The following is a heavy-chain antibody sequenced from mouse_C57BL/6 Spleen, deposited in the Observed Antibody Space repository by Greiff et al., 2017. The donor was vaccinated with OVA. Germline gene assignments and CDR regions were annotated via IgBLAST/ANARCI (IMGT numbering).Heavy chain of an antibody. CDR1: GYAFSSYW. Sequence: QVQLQQSGAELVKPGASVKISCKASGYAFSSYWMNWVKQRPGKGLEWIGQIYPGDGDTNYNGKFQGKATLTVDKSSRPAYMQLSSLTSGDSAVYFGARSCSLRSHWYFDVWGTGTTVTVSS. V-gene: IGHV1-80*01. J-gene: IGHJ1*03. CDR3: ARSCSLRSHWYFDV. D-gene: IGHD1-1*01. CDR2: IYPGDGDT.